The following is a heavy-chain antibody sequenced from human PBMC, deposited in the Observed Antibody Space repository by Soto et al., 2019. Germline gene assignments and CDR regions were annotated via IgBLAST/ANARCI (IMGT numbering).Heavy chain of an antibody. CDR2: ISGSGGST. CDR3: AKAGGSGYSYYYYGMDV. CDR1: GFTFSCYA. D-gene: IGHD3-22*01. V-gene: IGHV3-23*01. J-gene: IGHJ6*02. Sequence: GGSLRLSCAASGFTFSCYAMSWVRQAPGKGLEWVSAISGSGGSTYYADSVKGRFTISRDNSKNTLYLQMNSLRAEDTAVYYCAKAGGSGYSYYYYGMDVWGQGTTVTVSS.